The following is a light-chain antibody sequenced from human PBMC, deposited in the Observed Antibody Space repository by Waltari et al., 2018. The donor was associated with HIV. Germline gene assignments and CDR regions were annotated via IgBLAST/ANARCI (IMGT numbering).Light chain of an antibody. CDR2: EGS. V-gene: IGLV2-14*01. J-gene: IGLJ2*01. Sequence: SALTQPASLSGLPGQPVTIYCTGTSSVVSGYNYVSWYQQNPGKAPSLLIYEGSNRPSGVSNRVAGSRAGSTASLTISRRQAEDEADYYCSSYTSSSTGVYGGGTKLTVL. CDR3: SSYTSSSTGV. CDR1: SSVVSGYNY.